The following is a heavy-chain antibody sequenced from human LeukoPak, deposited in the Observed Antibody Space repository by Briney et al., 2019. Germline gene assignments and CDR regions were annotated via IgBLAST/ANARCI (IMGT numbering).Heavy chain of an antibody. Sequence: GGSPRLSCAASGFTFSDYYMSWIRQAPGKGLEWVSYISSSGSTIYYADSVKGRFTISRDNAKNSLYLQMNSLRAEDTAVYYCARVEGIAAAGTYYYYYGMDVWGQGTTVTVSS. J-gene: IGHJ6*02. CDR1: GFTFSDYY. CDR3: ARVEGIAAAGTYYYYYGMDV. CDR2: ISSSGSTI. V-gene: IGHV3-11*01. D-gene: IGHD6-13*01.